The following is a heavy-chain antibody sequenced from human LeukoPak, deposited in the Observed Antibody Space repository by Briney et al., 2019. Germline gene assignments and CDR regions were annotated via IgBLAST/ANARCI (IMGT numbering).Heavy chain of an antibody. J-gene: IGHJ4*02. V-gene: IGHV1-69*06. CDR1: GGTFSSYA. D-gene: IGHD3-10*01. Sequence: SVKVSCKASGGTFSSYAISWVRQAPGQGLEWMGGIIPIFGTANYAQKFQGRVTITADKSTSTAYMELRSLTSDDTAVYYCARGGFTMVRGALDYWGQGTLVTVSS. CDR3: ARGGFTMVRGALDY. CDR2: IIPIFGTA.